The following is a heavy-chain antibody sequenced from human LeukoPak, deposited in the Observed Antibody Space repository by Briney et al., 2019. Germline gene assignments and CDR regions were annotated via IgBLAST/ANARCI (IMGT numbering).Heavy chain of an antibody. Sequence: ASVKVSCKASGYTFTSYGISWVRQAPGQGLEWMGWISTYNGNTNYAQKFQGRVTMTTDTSTSTAYMELRSLSSDDTAVYYCARDPDCSGGRCYSWGNGMDVWGQGTTVTVSS. V-gene: IGHV1-18*01. CDR1: GYTFTSYG. D-gene: IGHD2-15*01. J-gene: IGHJ6*02. CDR2: ISTYNGNT. CDR3: ARDPDCSGGRCYSWGNGMDV.